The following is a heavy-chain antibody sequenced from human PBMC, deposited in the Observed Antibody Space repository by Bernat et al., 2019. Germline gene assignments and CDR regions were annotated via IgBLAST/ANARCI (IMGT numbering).Heavy chain of an antibody. Sequence: EVQLVESGGGLVKPGGSLRLSCAASGLTFSNAWMSWVRQAPGKGLERVGRIKSKTDGGTTDYAAPVKGRFTISRDDSKNTLYLQMNSLKTEDTAVYYCTTFDPIAVAGTFYYYYYMDVWGKGTTVTVSS. CDR1: GLTFSNAW. J-gene: IGHJ6*03. D-gene: IGHD6-19*01. V-gene: IGHV3-15*01. CDR2: IKSKTDGGTT. CDR3: TTFDPIAVAGTFYYYYYMDV.